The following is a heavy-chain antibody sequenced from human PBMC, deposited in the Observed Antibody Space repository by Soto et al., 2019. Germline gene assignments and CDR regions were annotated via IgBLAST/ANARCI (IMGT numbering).Heavy chain of an antibody. CDR2: ICHGGGA. D-gene: IGHD6-13*01. J-gene: IGHJ1*01. Sequence: PSETLSLTCAVYGGSFSGYCWSWIRQTPGERLEWVGDICHGGGANYNPSLKSRVSSSMDPSKNQFSLKLNSVMAADTAVYYCAGYSNSWSKYVKHWGRGSLVT. V-gene: IGHV4-34*01. CDR1: GGSFSGYC. CDR3: AGYSNSWSKYVKH.